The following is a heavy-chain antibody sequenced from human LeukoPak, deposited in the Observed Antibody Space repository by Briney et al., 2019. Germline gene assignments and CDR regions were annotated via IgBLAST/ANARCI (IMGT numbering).Heavy chain of an antibody. CDR1: GFTFDDYG. Sequence: PGGSLRLSCAASGFTFDDYGMSWVRQAPGKGLEWVSGINWNGGSTGYADSVKGRFTISRDNAKNSLYLQMNSLRAEDTALYYCARANSWGIAVAGTMGDYFDYWGQGTLVTVSS. J-gene: IGHJ4*02. D-gene: IGHD6-19*01. V-gene: IGHV3-20*04. CDR3: ARANSWGIAVAGTMGDYFDY. CDR2: INWNGGST.